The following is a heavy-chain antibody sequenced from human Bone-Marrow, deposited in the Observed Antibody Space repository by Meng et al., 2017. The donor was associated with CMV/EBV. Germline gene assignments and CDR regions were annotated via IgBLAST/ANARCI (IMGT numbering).Heavy chain of an antibody. V-gene: IGHV3-30-3*01. CDR3: ARSTPYYYGMDV. J-gene: IGHJ6*02. CDR1: GFTFSSYA. CDR2: ISYDGSNK. Sequence: GGSLRLSCAASGFTFSSYAMHWVRQAPGKGLEWVAVISYDGSNKDYAASVKGRFTISRDNSKNTLYLQMNSLRAEDTAVYYCARSTPYYYGMDVWGQGTTVTGSS.